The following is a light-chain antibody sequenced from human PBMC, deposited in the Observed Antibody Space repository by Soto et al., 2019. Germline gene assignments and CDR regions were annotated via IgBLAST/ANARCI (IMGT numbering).Light chain of an antibody. CDR3: QQYNSFPLT. J-gene: IGKJ4*01. V-gene: IGKV1-5*01. CDR2: EGS. Sequence: DIQMTQSPSTLSASIGDTVTITCRANQSISSWLAWYQQKPGKAPKLLISEGSSLESGVPSRFSGSGSGTEFTLTSSSLQPDHLATYYCQQYNSFPLTFSGGTKVEIK. CDR1: QSISSW.